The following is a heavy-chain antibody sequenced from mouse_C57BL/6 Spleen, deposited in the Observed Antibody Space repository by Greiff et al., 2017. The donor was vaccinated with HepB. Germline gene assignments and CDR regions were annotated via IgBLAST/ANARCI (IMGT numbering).Heavy chain of an antibody. CDR3: ARGPDVRWYFDV. CDR1: GYTFTDYY. Sequence: EVKLQQSGPELVKPGASVKISCKASGYTFTDYYMNWVKQSHGKSLEWIGDINPNNGGTSYNQKFKGKATLTVDKSSSTAYMELRSLTSEDSAVYYCARGPDVRWYFDVWGTGTTVTVSS. CDR2: INPNNGGT. V-gene: IGHV1-26*01. J-gene: IGHJ1*03.